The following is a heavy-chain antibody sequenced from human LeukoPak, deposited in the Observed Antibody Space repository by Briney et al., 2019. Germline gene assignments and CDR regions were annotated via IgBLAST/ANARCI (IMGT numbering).Heavy chain of an antibody. CDR3: ARDRSTGSYGMDV. Sequence: PSETLSLTCTVSGGSISSYYWSWIRLPAGKGLEWIGRICTSGSTNYNPSLKSRVTMSVDTSKNQFSLKLSSVTAADAAMYYCARDRSTGSYGMDVWGQGTTVTVSS. CDR2: ICTSGST. J-gene: IGHJ6*02. D-gene: IGHD1-14*01. V-gene: IGHV4-4*07. CDR1: GGSISSYY.